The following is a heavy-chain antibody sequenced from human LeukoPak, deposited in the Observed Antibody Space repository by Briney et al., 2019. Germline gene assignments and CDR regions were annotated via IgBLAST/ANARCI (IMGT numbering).Heavy chain of an antibody. CDR3: AKDFHTVITFDY. D-gene: IGHD4-11*01. Sequence: PGRSLRLSCAPSGFTFNIFGMHCGRQAPRKGLEWGAVISFDGSNKNFADSAKGRFSISRANSKNTLDLQMNRLRAEDTAVYYCAKDFHTVITFDYWGQGTLVTVSS. V-gene: IGHV3-30*18. J-gene: IGHJ4*02. CDR2: ISFDGSNK. CDR1: GFTFNIFG.